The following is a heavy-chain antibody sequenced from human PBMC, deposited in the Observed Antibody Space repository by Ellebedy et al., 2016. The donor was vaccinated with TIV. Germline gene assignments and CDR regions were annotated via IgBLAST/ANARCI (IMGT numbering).Heavy chain of an antibody. CDR2: ISYSGGP. D-gene: IGHD3-16*01. V-gene: IGHV4-59*08. CDR3: ARRGGDNWFDP. Sequence: MPSETLSLTCIVSGGSISTDYWSWIRQPPGKGLEWIGFISYSGGPSYNPSLKSRVTISVDTSKNQLSLKLTSVTATDTAVYYCARRGGDNWFDPWGQGTLVTVSS. J-gene: IGHJ5*02. CDR1: GGSISTDY.